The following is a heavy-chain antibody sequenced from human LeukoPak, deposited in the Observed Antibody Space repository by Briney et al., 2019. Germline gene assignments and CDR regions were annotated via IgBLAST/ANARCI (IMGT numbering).Heavy chain of an antibody. CDR2: IYYSGST. V-gene: IGHV4-59*01. CDR1: GGSISSYY. Sequence: SETLSLTCTVSGGSISSYYWSWIRQPPGKGLEWIGYIYYSGSTSYNPSLKSRVTISVDTSKNQFSLKLSSVTAADTAVYYCARDTAAGRTPFDYWGQGTLVTVSS. J-gene: IGHJ4*02. D-gene: IGHD6-13*01. CDR3: ARDTAAGRTPFDY.